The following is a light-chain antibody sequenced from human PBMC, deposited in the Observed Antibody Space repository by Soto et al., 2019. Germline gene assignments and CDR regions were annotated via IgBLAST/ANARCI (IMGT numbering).Light chain of an antibody. V-gene: IGKV3D-15*01. CDR3: QQYNNWPRT. J-gene: IGKJ4*02. CDR1: PSVTNF. Sequence: VLSESLASLPIFPAKRTTLSCRASPSVTNFLAWYQQKPGQAPRLLIYGAFNRATGIPARFSGSGSGTDFTLTISRLQSEDVAVYYCQQYNNWPRTFGEGTKVDIK. CDR2: GAF.